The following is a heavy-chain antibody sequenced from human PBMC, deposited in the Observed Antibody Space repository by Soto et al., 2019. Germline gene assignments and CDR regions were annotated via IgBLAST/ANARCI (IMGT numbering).Heavy chain of an antibody. CDR1: GFTFRNYA. D-gene: IGHD4-17*01. Sequence: EVQLVESGGGLVQPGGSLRLSCSASGFTFRNYAMHWVRQAPGKGLEYVSAISSNGGSTYYADSVKGRFTISRDNSKNPLYLQMSSLRAEDTAVYYCVKDSGDYVRNFDYWGQGTLVTVSS. V-gene: IGHV3-64D*08. CDR3: VKDSGDYVRNFDY. CDR2: ISSNGGST. J-gene: IGHJ4*02.